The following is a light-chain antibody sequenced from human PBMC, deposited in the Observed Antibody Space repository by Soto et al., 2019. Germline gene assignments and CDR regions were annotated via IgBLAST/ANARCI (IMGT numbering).Light chain of an antibody. V-gene: IGLV1-47*01. J-gene: IGLJ3*02. CDR3: VAWDASLSGWV. Sequence: QSVLTRPPSASGTPGQRVTISCSGSSSNIGSNFVYWYQQLPGTAPKLLMYKNNQRPSGVPDRFSGSKSGTSASLAISGLRSEDEADYYCVAWDASLSGWVFGGGTKVTVL. CDR1: SSNIGSNF. CDR2: KNN.